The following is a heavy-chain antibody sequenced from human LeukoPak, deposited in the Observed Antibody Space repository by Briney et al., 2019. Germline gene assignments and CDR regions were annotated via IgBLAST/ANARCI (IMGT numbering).Heavy chain of an antibody. D-gene: IGHD6-13*01. CDR1: GFIVSSNY. J-gene: IGHJ4*02. CDR3: ARALAAASHTSFDY. CDR2: IYSEGNT. Sequence: GGSLRLSCAASGFIVSSNYMSWVRQAPGKGLEWVSIIYSEGNTYYADSVKGRFTTSRDNSKNTMYLQMNSLRAEDTAVYYCARALAAASHTSFDYWGQGTLVTVSS. V-gene: IGHV3-66*01.